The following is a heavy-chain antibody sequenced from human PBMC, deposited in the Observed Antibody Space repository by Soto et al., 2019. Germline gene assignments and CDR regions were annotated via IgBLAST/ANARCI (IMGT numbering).Heavy chain of an antibody. V-gene: IGHV3-30-3*01. Sequence: QVQLVESGGGVVQPGRSLRLSCAASAFTLSKFVMHWVRQAPGKGLEWVAVTSNDGSNTFYAGSVKGRFIISRDNSKSVVYLQMNSLRDEDTAVYYCARGNMDVWGRGTTVTVSS. CDR1: AFTLSKFV. J-gene: IGHJ6*02. CDR2: TSNDGSNT. CDR3: ARGNMDV. D-gene: IGHD1-1*01.